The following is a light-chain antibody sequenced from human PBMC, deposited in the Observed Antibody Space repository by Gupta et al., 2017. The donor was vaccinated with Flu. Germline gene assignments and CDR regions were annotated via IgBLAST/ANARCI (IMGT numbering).Light chain of an antibody. CDR1: SSNIGSNT. V-gene: IGLV1-44*01. J-gene: IGLJ1*01. Sequence: RVTICCSGSSSNIGSNTINWYQQFPGTAPKLRIHTDSQRPSGVPDRFSGSKSGTSASLAISGLQSEDETDYYCAAWDGSMSGYVFGTGTKVTVL. CDR2: TDS. CDR3: AAWDGSMSGYV.